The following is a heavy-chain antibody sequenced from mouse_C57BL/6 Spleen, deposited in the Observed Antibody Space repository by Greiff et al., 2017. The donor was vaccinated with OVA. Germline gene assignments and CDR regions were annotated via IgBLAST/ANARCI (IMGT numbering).Heavy chain of an antibody. J-gene: IGHJ3*01. Sequence: VQLQQSGAELVRPGASVKLSCTASGFNIKDYYMHWVKQRPEQGLEWIGRIYPEDGDTEYAPKFQGKATMTADTSSNTSYLQLSSLTSEDTAVSYCTTGGSRTSFAYWGQGTLVTVSA. CDR1: GFNIKDYY. D-gene: IGHD1-1*02. CDR2: IYPEDGDT. CDR3: TTGGSRTSFAY. V-gene: IGHV14-1*01.